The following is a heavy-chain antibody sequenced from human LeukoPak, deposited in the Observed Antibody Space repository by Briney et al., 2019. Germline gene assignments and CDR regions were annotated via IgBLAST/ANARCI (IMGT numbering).Heavy chain of an antibody. CDR3: ARDVTRPYGMDV. J-gene: IGHJ6*02. Sequence: GGSLRLSCAASGFTVSSNYMSWVRQAPGKGLEWVSVIYSGGSTYYADSVKGRFTISRDNSKNTLYLQMNSLRAEDTAVYYCARDVTRPYGMDVWGQGTTVTVSS. CDR1: GFTVSSNY. V-gene: IGHV3-66*02. CDR2: IYSGGST. D-gene: IGHD3-10*02.